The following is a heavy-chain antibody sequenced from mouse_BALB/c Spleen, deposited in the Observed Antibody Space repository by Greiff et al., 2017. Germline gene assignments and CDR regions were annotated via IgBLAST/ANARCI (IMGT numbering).Heavy chain of an antibody. Sequence: VKLVESGPGLVAPSQCLSITCTVSGFSLTSYGVHWVRQPPGKGLEWLGVIWAGGSTNYNSALMSRLSISKDNTKSQVFLKMNSLQTDDTAMYYSARTGGTTVVTTPAYWGQGTLVTVSA. D-gene: IGHD1-1*01. CDR1: GFSLTSYG. V-gene: IGHV2-9*02. CDR3: ARTGGTTVVTTPAY. J-gene: IGHJ3*01. CDR2: IWAGGST.